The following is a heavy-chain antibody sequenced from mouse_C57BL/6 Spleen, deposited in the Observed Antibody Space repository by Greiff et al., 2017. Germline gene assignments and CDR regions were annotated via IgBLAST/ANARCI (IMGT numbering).Heavy chain of an antibody. V-gene: IGHV1-82*01. CDR3: ARGDGYA. Sequence: QVQLKESGPELVKPGASVKISCKASGYAFSSSWMNWVKQRPGKGLEWIGRIYPGDGDTNYNGKFKGKATLTADKSSSTAYMQLSSLTSEDSAVYFCARGDGYAWGTGTTVTVSS. J-gene: IGHJ1*03. CDR2: IYPGDGDT. CDR1: GYAFSSSW. D-gene: IGHD2-2*01.